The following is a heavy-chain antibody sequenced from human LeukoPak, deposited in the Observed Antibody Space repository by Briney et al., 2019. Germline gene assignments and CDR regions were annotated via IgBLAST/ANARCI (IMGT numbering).Heavy chain of an antibody. V-gene: IGHV3-23*01. D-gene: IGHD4-17*01. CDR3: AKAAYGDYAGAFDS. CDR2: ISGSGADK. CDR1: GFTFSTYA. Sequence: GGSLRLSCAASGFTFSTYAMTWVRQAPGKGLEWVSSISGSGADKFYAAPVKGRFTTSRDNSKNTLYVQMNSLRAEDTAVYYCAKAAYGDYAGAFDSWGQGTMVIVSS. J-gene: IGHJ3*02.